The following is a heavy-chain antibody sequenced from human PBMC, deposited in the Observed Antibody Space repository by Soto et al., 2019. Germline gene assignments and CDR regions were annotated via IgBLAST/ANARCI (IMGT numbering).Heavy chain of an antibody. J-gene: IGHJ3*01. D-gene: IGHD6-13*01. V-gene: IGHV1-69*06. CDR1: GGSFSTYV. Sequence: QVQLIQSGAEVKKPGSSARVSCKASGGSFSTYVITWVRQAPGQGLEWMGGIIPIFGAPNYAQKFQGRVTITADKSTDTAYMDLISLRSEDTAVYYCVREMSSSWYAAFDLWGPGTMVTVSS. CDR3: VREMSSSWYAAFDL. CDR2: IIPIFGAP.